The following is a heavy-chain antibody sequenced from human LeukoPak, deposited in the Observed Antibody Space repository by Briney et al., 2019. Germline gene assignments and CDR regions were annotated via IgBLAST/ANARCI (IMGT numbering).Heavy chain of an antibody. CDR1: GFTFSSYA. V-gene: IGHV3-23*01. J-gene: IGHJ4*02. Sequence: PGGSLRLSCAASGFTFSSYAMSWVRQAPGKGLEWVSAISGSGLNTYCADSVKGRFTISRDNSKKTLYLQMNSLRAEDTAVYYCAKAGPASSGYYYAVSYWGQGTLVTVSS. CDR3: AKAGPASSGYYYAVSY. CDR2: ISGSGLNT. D-gene: IGHD3-22*01.